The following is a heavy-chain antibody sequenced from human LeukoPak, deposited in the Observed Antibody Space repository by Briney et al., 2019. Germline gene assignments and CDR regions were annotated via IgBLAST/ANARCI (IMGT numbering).Heavy chain of an antibody. J-gene: IGHJ5*02. Sequence: ASVKVSCKASGGTFSSYAISWVRQAPGQGLEWMGGIIPIFGTANYAQKFQGRVTITADKSTSTAYMELSSLRSEDTAVYYCARVTLRSVHSNWFDPWGQGTLVTVSS. CDR3: ARVTLRSVHSNWFDP. V-gene: IGHV1-69*06. CDR1: GGTFSSYA. D-gene: IGHD3-16*01. CDR2: IIPIFGTA.